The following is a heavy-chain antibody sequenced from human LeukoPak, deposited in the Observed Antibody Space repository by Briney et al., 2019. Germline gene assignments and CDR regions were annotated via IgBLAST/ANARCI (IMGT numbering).Heavy chain of an antibody. CDR3: ASGRLGSTDLWFDP. D-gene: IGHD4-11*01. Sequence: GASVKVSCKASVYTFTGYYMHWVRQPPGQGLEWMGWINPNSGGTNYAQKFQGRVTMTRDTSISTAYMELGRLRSDDAAVYYCASGRLGSTDLWFDPWGQGTLVTVSS. CDR1: VYTFTGYY. J-gene: IGHJ5*02. CDR2: INPNSGGT. V-gene: IGHV1-2*02.